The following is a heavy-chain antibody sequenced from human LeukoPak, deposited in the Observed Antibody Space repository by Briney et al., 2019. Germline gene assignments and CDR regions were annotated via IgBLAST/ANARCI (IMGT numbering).Heavy chain of an antibody. V-gene: IGHV1-18*01. CDR1: GYTFTSYG. Sequence: GASVKVSCKASGYTFTSYGISWVRRAPGQGLEWMGWISAYNGNTNYAQKLQGRVTMTTDTSTSTAYMELRSLRSDDTAVYYCARDESSYIVVVPAANWFDPWGQGTLVTVSS. D-gene: IGHD2-2*01. CDR2: ISAYNGNT. J-gene: IGHJ5*02. CDR3: ARDESSYIVVVPAANWFDP.